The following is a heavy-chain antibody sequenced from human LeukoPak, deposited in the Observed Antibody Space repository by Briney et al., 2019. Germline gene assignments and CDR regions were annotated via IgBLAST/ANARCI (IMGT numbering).Heavy chain of an antibody. V-gene: IGHV3-23*01. CDR3: AKRLGLTTGYYGMDV. CDR2: ISGSGDGT. D-gene: IGHD3-16*01. J-gene: IGHJ6*02. Sequence: GGSLRLSCAASGFTFNNYAMSWVRQAPGKGLEWVSAISGSGDGTYYADSVKGRFTISRDNSKNTLYLQMNSLRAEDTAVYYCAKRLGLTTGYYGMDVWGQGTTVTVSS. CDR1: GFTFNNYA.